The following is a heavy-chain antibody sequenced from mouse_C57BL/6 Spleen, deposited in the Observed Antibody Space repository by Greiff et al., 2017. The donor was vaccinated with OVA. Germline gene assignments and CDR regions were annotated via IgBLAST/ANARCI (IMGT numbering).Heavy chain of an antibody. D-gene: IGHD2-1*01. J-gene: IGHJ4*01. CDR2: INPSSGYT. Sequence: VQLQQSGAELAKPGASVKLSCKASGYTFTSYWMHWVNQRPGQGLAWIGYINPSSGYTKYNQKFKDKAPLPADKSSSTAYMQRSSLTYEDSAVDYCAREGGNPRAMDYWGQGTTVTVSS. CDR3: AREGGNPRAMDY. CDR1: GYTFTSYW. V-gene: IGHV1-7*01.